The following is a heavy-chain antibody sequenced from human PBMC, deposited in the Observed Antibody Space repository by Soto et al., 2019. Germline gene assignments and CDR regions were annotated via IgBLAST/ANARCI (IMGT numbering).Heavy chain of an antibody. Sequence: SVKVSCKASGGTFSSYAISWVRQAPGQGLEWMGGIIPIFGTANYAQKFQGRVTITADESTSTAYMELSSLRSEDTAVYYCARKRGYSGYDNYYYYGMDVWGQGTTVTVSS. CDR3: ARKRGYSGYDNYYYYGMDV. CDR2: IIPIFGTA. J-gene: IGHJ6*02. D-gene: IGHD5-12*01. CDR1: GGTFSSYA. V-gene: IGHV1-69*13.